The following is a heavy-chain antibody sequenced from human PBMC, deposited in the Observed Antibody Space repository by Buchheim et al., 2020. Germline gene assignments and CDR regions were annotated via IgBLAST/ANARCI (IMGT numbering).Heavy chain of an antibody. CDR1: GFTFSSYA. D-gene: IGHD2-2*02. CDR3: AKDYCSSTSCYTYYYYYGMDV. J-gene: IGHJ6*02. CDR2: ISGSGGST. Sequence: EVQLLESGGGLVQPGGSLRLSCAASGFTFSSYAMSWVRQAPGKGLEWVSAISGSGGSTYYADSVKGRFTISRDNSKNTLYLQMNSLRDEDTAVYYCAKDYCSSTSCYTYYYYYGMDVWGQGTT. V-gene: IGHV3-23*01.